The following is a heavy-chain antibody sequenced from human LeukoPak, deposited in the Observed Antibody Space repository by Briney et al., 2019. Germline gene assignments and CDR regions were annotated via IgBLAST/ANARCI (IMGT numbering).Heavy chain of an antibody. CDR2: MNPDSGNT. J-gene: IGHJ4*02. D-gene: IGHD2-2*01. CDR3: TRAIRHQLLSDY. CDR1: GYTFFNYD. Sequence: GASVKVSCKASGYTFFNYDINWVRQATGQRPECMGWMNPDSGNTGYAQKFQGRVTVTRDSSITTAYMELISLRFEDTAVYYCTRAIRHQLLSDYWGQGTLVTVSS. V-gene: IGHV1-8*02.